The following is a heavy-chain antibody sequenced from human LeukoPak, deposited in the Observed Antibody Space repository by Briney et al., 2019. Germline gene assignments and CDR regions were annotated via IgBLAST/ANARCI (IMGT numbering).Heavy chain of an antibody. CDR1: GLTFSAYS. CDR3: AKDPYSSGWLTIGY. CDR2: IGVSGVDT. J-gene: IGHJ4*02. D-gene: IGHD6-19*01. V-gene: IGHV3-23*01. Sequence: GGSLRLSCAASGLTFSAYSMSWVRQAPGKGLEWVSAIGVSGVDTYYADSVKGRFTVSRDNSKSMLYLQLNSLRAEDTAVYYCAKDPYSSGWLTIGYWGQGTLVTVSS.